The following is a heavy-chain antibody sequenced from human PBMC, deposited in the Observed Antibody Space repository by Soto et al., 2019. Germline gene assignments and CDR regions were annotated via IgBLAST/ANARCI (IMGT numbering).Heavy chain of an antibody. Sequence: KPGGSLRLSXAASGFTFSDHYMTWIRQAPGKGPEWLSYISGGGDIISYADSVKGRFIISRDNAKRSLYLQMNSLTVEDTAVYYCSRDPRLADYWGQGTLVTVSS. D-gene: IGHD6-25*01. CDR3: SRDPRLADY. J-gene: IGHJ4*02. V-gene: IGHV3-11*01. CDR2: ISGGGDII. CDR1: GFTFSDHY.